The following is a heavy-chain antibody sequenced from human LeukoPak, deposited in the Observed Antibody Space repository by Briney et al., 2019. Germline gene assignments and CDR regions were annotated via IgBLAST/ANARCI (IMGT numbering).Heavy chain of an antibody. D-gene: IGHD1-26*01. J-gene: IGHJ3*02. Sequence: GGSLRLSCATSGFTFSSYNMNWVRQAPGKGLEWVSFISSNGKTIHYADSVKGRFTISRDNSKNTLYLQMNSLRAEDMAVYYCARIEWERLGRAFDIWGQGTMVTVSS. V-gene: IGHV3-48*01. CDR1: GFTFSSYN. CDR2: ISSNGKTI. CDR3: ARIEWERLGRAFDI.